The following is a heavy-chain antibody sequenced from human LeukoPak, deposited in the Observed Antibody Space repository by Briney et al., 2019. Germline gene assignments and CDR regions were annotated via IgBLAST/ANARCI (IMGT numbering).Heavy chain of an antibody. CDR3: ARLGLVGATKGD. Sequence: PGGSLRLSCAASGFTFSSYSMNWVRQAPGKGLEWVSYISSSGSTIYYADSVKGRFTISRDNAKNSLYLQMNSLRAEDTAVYYCARLGLVGATKGDWGQGTLVTVSS. J-gene: IGHJ4*02. CDR1: GFTFSSYS. D-gene: IGHD1-26*01. V-gene: IGHV3-48*01. CDR2: ISSSGSTI.